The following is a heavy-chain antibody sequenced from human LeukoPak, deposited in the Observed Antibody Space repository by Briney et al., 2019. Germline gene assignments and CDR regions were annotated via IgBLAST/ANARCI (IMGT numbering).Heavy chain of an antibody. V-gene: IGHV1-2*02. Sequence: GASVKVSCKASGYTFTGYYMHWVRQAPGQGLEWMGWINPNSGGTNYAQKFKGRVTMTRDTSISTAYMELSRLRSDDTAVYYCARVRSYYYDSSGYYSYYFDYWGQGTLVTVSS. CDR1: GYTFTGYY. CDR2: INPNSGGT. CDR3: ARVRSYYYDSSGYYSYYFDY. J-gene: IGHJ4*02. D-gene: IGHD3-22*01.